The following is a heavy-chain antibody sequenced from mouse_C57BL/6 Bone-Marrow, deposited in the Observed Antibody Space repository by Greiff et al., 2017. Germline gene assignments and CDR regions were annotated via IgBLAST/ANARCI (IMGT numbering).Heavy chain of an antibody. J-gene: IGHJ1*03. CDR1: GYTFTSYW. D-gene: IGHD1-1*01. V-gene: IGHV1-55*01. Sequence: VQLQQSGAELVKPGASVKMSCKASGYTFTSYWITWVKQRPGQGLEWIGDIYPGSGSTNYNEKFKGKATLTVDTSSSTAYMQLSSLTSEDSAVYYCATPVLHPSFGVWGTGTTVTVSS. CDR2: IYPGSGST. CDR3: ATPVLHPSFGV.